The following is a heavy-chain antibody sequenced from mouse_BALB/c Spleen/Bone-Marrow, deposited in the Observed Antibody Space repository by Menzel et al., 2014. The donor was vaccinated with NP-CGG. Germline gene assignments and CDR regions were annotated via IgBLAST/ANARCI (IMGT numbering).Heavy chain of an antibody. V-gene: IGHV1-5*01. CDR2: VYPGNNDT. CDR1: GYAFTSFW. J-gene: IGHJ1*01. D-gene: IGHD1-1*02. CDR3: TRDFCGGRDWYFDV. Sequence: EVQLQESGTVLARPGASVKMSCKASGYAFTSFWMHWVKQRPGQGLEWIGAVYPGNNDTNYNQNFKGKAKLTAVTSTSTAYMEFSSLTNEDSAVYYCTRDFCGGRDWYFDVWGAGTTVTVSS.